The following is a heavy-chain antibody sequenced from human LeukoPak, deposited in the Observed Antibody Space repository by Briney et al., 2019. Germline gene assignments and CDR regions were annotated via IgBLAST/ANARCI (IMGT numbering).Heavy chain of an antibody. V-gene: IGHV4-4*07. Sequence: SETLSLTCTVSGGSINSYYWSWIRQPAGKGLEWIGRFYSSGSTNYNPPLKSRVSMSVDTSKNQFSLKLTSVTAADTAVYYCARGGKATVVTMWGQGILVTVSS. CDR1: GGSINSYY. CDR2: FYSSGST. D-gene: IGHD4-23*01. J-gene: IGHJ4*02. CDR3: ARGGKATVVTM.